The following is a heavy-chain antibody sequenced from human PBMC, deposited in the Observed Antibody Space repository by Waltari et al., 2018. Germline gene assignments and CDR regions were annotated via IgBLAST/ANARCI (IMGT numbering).Heavy chain of an antibody. CDR3: ARAGRYYGSGSYFDY. CDR1: GYTFTGYY. J-gene: IGHJ4*02. D-gene: IGHD3-10*01. V-gene: IGHV1-2*02. Sequence: QVQLVQSGAEVKKPGASVKVSCKASGYTFTGYYMHWVRQAPGQGIEWMGWINPNSGGTNYAQKFQGRVTMTRDTSISTAYMELSRLRSDDTAVYYCARAGRYYGSGSYFDYWGQGTLVTVSS. CDR2: INPNSGGT.